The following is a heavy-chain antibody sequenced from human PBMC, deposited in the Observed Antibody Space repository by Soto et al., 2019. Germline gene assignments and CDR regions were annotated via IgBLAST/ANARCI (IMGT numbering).Heavy chain of an antibody. J-gene: IGHJ5*02. CDR1: GYSFTNHG. V-gene: IGHV1-18*01. Sequence: ASVKVSCTASGYSFTNHGISWVRQAPGQGLEWMGWISAYNGNTNYVKKFQGRVTMTTDTSTSTASMELRSLRSDDTAVYYCARVSYSGNWFVHSVAGPNWFDPWGQGTLVTVSS. CDR2: ISAYNGNT. CDR3: ARVSYSGNWFVHSVAGPNWFDP. D-gene: IGHD6-13*01.